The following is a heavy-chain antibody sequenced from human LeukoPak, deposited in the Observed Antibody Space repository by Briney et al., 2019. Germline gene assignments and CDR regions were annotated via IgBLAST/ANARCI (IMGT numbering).Heavy chain of an antibody. Sequence: SETLSLTCTVSGGSISSGGYYWSWIRQHPGKGLEWIGYIYYSGSTYYNPSLKSRVTISVDTSKNQFSLKLSSVTAADTAVYYCARGKGALYYDYVWGSYRYTAPSTFDYWGQGTLVTVSS. CDR1: GGSISSGGYY. J-gene: IGHJ4*02. V-gene: IGHV4-31*03. CDR2: IYYSGST. D-gene: IGHD3-16*02. CDR3: ARGKGALYYDYVWGSYRYTAPSTFDY.